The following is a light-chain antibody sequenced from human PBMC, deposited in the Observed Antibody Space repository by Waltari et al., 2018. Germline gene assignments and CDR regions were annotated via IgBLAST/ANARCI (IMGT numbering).Light chain of an antibody. J-gene: IGLJ2*01. CDR1: SSDSDNYQF. CDR2: DFT. Sequence: QSALTQPPSASGSPGQSVTISCTGTSSDSDNYQFVSWYQQHPGKAPKLIVYDFTKPPSRVPNRFSGSNSGNVASLTVSDLQAEDEADFFCCSFSGGNDFLFGGGTKLTVL. CDR3: CSFSGGNDFL. V-gene: IGLV2-8*01.